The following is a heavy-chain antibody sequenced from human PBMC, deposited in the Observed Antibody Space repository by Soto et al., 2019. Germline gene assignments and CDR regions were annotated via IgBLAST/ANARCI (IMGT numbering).Heavy chain of an antibody. CDR1: GDSISSGDYY. CDR2: IYYRGTT. CDR3: ARDKCTSTNCYSLATYGMDV. Sequence: QVQLHESGPGLVKPSQTLSLTCSVSGDSISSGDYYWSWVRQYPGKGLEWIGYIYYRGTTYYNPSLQSRVSILVDTSKNQFSLSLSSVTAADTAVYYCARDKCTSTNCYSLATYGMDVWGQGTTVTVSS. V-gene: IGHV4-31*03. J-gene: IGHJ6*02. D-gene: IGHD2-2*01.